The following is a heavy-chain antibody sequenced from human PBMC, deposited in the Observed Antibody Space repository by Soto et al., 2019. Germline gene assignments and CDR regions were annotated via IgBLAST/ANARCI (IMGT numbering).Heavy chain of an antibody. CDR3: ARDKIAGLVEY. CDR2: INHSGST. V-gene: IGHV4-34*01. D-gene: IGHD2-21*01. CDR1: GGSFSGYY. Sequence: QVQLQQWGAGLLKPSETLSLTCAVYGGSFSGYYWTWIRQPPGTGLEWIGEINHSGSTNYNPSLKSRVTISVDTSKNQFSLKLTSLTAADTDVYYCARDKIAGLVEYWGQGTLVTVS. J-gene: IGHJ4*02.